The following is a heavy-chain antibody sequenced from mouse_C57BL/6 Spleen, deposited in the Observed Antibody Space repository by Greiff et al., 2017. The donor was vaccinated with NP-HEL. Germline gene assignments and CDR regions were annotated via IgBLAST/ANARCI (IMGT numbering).Heavy chain of an antibody. CDR3: ASYDLVYYYAMDY. CDR2: IYPGSGST. Sequence: VQLQQPGAELVKPGASVKMSCKASGYTFTSYWITWVKQRPGQGLEWIGDIYPGSGSTNYNEKFKSKATLTVDTSSSTAYIQLSSLTSEDSAVYYCASYDLVYYYAMDYWGQGTSVTVSS. D-gene: IGHD6-2*01. V-gene: IGHV1-55*01. J-gene: IGHJ4*01. CDR1: GYTFTSYW.